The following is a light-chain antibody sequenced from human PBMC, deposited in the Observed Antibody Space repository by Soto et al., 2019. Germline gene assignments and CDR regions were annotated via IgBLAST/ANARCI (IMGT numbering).Light chain of an antibody. J-gene: IGKJ4*01. CDR3: QQSYSTPRT. CDR2: AAS. CDR1: QSISRQ. Sequence: DILMTQSRSSLSASVGDTVTITCRASQSISRQLNWYQQKPGKAPNLLIYAASILQNGVPSTFSGSGSGTDFTLTISTLQPEDFATYYCQQSYSTPRTFGGGTKVDIK. V-gene: IGKV1-39*01.